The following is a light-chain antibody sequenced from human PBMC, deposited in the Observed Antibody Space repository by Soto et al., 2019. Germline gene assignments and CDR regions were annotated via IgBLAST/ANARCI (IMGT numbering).Light chain of an antibody. J-gene: IGKJ2*02. CDR1: QSVGSS. Sequence: VLTQSPATLSLSPGERTTLSCRASQSVGSSLGWYQQKPGQPPRLLIYDASKRASGIPPRFSGSGSGTDFALTISILEPEDFAVYYCQHSSNWRSTFGQGTKVDIK. CDR3: QHSSNWRST. CDR2: DAS. V-gene: IGKV3-11*01.